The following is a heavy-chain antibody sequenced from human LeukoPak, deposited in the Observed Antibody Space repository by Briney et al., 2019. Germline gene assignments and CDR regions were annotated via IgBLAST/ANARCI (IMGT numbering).Heavy chain of an antibody. D-gene: IGHD4-17*01. CDR1: GGSFSGYY. CDR2: INHSGST. CDR3: ARHRLSGSTVTFFDI. V-gene: IGHV4-34*01. Sequence: SETLSLTCAVYGGSFSGYYWSWIRQPPGKGLEWIGEINHSGSTNYNPSLKSRVTISLDTSKNQFSLILRSVTATDTAIYYCARHRLSGSTVTFFDIWGQGTLVTVSS. J-gene: IGHJ4*02.